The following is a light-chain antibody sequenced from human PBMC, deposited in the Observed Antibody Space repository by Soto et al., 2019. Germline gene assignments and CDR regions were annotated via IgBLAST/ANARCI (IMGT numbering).Light chain of an antibody. Sequence: EIVLTQSPASLSLSPGGRGALCGRASQSVSSYLAWYQQKPGQAPRLLIYDASNRATGIPARFSGSGSGTDFTLTISSLEPEDFAVYYCQQRSNWPPNFGQGTRLEIK. V-gene: IGKV3-11*01. J-gene: IGKJ5*01. CDR2: DAS. CDR1: QSVSSY. CDR3: QQRSNWPPN.